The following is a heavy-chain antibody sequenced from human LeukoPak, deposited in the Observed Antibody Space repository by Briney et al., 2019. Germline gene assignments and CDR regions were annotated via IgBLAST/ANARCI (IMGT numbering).Heavy chain of an antibody. Sequence: SETLSLTCTVSGGSISSYYWSWIRQPPGKGLEWIGYIYYSGSTNYNPSLKSRVTISVDTSKNQFSLKLSSVTAADTAVYYCARHLYSCDSSGYDYWGQGTLVTVSS. CDR1: GGSISSYY. J-gene: IGHJ4*02. CDR2: IYYSGST. CDR3: ARHLYSCDSSGYDY. D-gene: IGHD3-22*01. V-gene: IGHV4-59*01.